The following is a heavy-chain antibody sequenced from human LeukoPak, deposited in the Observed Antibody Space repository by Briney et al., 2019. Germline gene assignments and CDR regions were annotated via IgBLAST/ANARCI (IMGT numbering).Heavy chain of an antibody. Sequence: PGGSLRLSCAASGFTFDDYAMHWVRQAPGKGLEWVSGISWNSGSIGYADSVKGRFTISRDNAKNSLYLQMNSLRAEDTALYYCAKDIALGYSGYANYFDYWGQGTLVTVSS. V-gene: IGHV3-9*01. CDR2: ISWNSGSI. J-gene: IGHJ4*02. D-gene: IGHD5-12*01. CDR3: AKDIALGYSGYANYFDY. CDR1: GFTFDDYA.